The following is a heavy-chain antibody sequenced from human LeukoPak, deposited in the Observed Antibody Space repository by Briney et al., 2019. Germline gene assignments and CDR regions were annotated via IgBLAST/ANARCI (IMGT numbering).Heavy chain of an antibody. CDR2: IYPGDSAT. J-gene: IGHJ3*02. Sequence: GESLKISCKGSGYSFTSYWIGWVRQMPGKGLEWMEIIYPGDSATKVSPSFQGQVTISVDKTISTAYLQWSSLKASDNAMYYCARREGSGSYYVGAFDIWGQGTMVTVSS. CDR1: GYSFTSYW. D-gene: IGHD3-10*01. CDR3: ARREGSGSYYVGAFDI. V-gene: IGHV5-51*01.